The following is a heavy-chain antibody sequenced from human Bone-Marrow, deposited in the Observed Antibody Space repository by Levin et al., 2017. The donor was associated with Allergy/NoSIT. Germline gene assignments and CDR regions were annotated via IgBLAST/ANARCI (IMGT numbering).Heavy chain of an antibody. V-gene: IGHV5-51*01. CDR1: GYSFTSYW. Sequence: GESLKISCKGSGYSFTSYWIGWVRQMPGKGLEWMGIIYPGDSDTRYSPSFQGQVTISADKSISTAYLQWSSLKASDTAMYYCARQRITIFGVVTDAFDIWGQGTMVTVSS. D-gene: IGHD3-3*01. J-gene: IGHJ3*02. CDR3: ARQRITIFGVVTDAFDI. CDR2: IYPGDSDT.